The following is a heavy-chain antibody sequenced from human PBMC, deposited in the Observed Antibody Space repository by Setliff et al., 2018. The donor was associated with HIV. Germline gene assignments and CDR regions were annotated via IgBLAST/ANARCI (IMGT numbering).Heavy chain of an antibody. CDR2: IIPIVTIA. V-gene: IGHV1-69*04. Sequence: SVKVSCKASGGSFTSYTFSWVRQAPGQGLEWMGRIIPIVTIAHYAEQFVGRVTITADESTSTTYMEVSSLRSEETAVYYCARERPGDHYESTGYQLADWFDPWGQGTLVTVSS. CDR1: GGSFTSYT. CDR3: ARERPGDHYESTGYQLADWFDP. J-gene: IGHJ5*02. D-gene: IGHD3-22*01.